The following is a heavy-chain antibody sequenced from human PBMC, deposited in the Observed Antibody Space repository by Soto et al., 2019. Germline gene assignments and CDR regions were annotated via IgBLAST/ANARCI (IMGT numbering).Heavy chain of an antibody. CDR3: ARSFGWYEVDS. D-gene: IGHD6-19*01. CDR1: GVSIDSGYW. CDR2: MSHGGST. Sequence: QGQLQESGPGLVKPSGTLSLKPSGTLSLTCGVSGVSIDSGYWWGWVRQPPGKDLEWLGDMSHGGSTNCNPSLKSRVTILLDKSKNKFSLSLSFMTAADTATYYCARSFGWYEVDSWGQGILVTVSS. J-gene: IGHJ4*02. V-gene: IGHV4-4*02.